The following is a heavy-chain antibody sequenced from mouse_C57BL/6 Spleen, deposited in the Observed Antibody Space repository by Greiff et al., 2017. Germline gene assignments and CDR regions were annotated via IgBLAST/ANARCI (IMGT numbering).Heavy chain of an antibody. J-gene: IGHJ4*01. CDR1: GFTFSSYT. V-gene: IGHV5-9*01. D-gene: IGHD2-3*01. CDR3: ARPDGYSYYAMDY. Sequence: EVQRVESGGGLVKPGGSPKLSCAASGFTFSSYTMSWVRQTPEKRLEWVATISGGGGNTYYPDSVKGRFTISRDNAKNTLYLQMSSLRSEDTALYYCARPDGYSYYAMDYWGQGTSVTVSS. CDR2: ISGGGGNT.